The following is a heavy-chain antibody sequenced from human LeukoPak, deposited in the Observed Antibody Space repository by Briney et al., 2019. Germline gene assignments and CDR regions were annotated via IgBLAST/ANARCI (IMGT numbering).Heavy chain of an antibody. Sequence: GGSLRLSCAASGFTFSSYSMNWVRQAPGKGLEWVSSISGSSSYIYYADSVKGRFSISRDNSKNTLYLDMNSLRAGDTAVYYCARERDDYDDPGPLDYWGQGTLVTVSS. CDR2: ISGSSSYI. J-gene: IGHJ4*02. CDR3: ARERDDYDDPGPLDY. CDR1: GFTFSSYS. D-gene: IGHD4-17*01. V-gene: IGHV3-21*01.